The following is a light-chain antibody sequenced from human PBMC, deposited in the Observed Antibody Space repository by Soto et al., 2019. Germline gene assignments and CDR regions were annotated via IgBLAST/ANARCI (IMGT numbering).Light chain of an antibody. Sequence: EIVLTQSPGTLSLSPGERATLSCRASQSVSSSYLAWYQQKLGQAPRLLIYGASSRATGIPDRISGSGSGTDFTLTISRLEPEDFAVYFCQQYGSSVTFGQGTKLEIE. J-gene: IGKJ2*01. CDR3: QQYGSSVT. V-gene: IGKV3-20*01. CDR2: GAS. CDR1: QSVSSSY.